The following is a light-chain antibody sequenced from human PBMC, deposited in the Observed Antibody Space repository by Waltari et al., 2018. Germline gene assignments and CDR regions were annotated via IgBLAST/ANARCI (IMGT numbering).Light chain of an antibody. CDR1: QNIYSN. Sequence: IQMTQSPSALSASVGDRVTIPCRASQNIYSNLAWYQQKPGKAPKFLIYGASSLESGIPSRFSGTGSGTDFTLTISSLQPEDSAVYYCQHYYDIPYSFGQGTKVEIK. CDR2: GAS. CDR3: QHYYDIPYS. V-gene: IGKV1-13*02. J-gene: IGKJ2*03.